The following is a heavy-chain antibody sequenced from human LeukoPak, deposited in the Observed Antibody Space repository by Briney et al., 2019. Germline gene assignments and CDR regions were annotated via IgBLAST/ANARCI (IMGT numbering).Heavy chain of an antibody. CDR2: ISGSGGNT. D-gene: IGHD6-13*01. V-gene: IGHV3-23*01. Sequence: GGSLRLSCAASGFTFSSYDMSWVRQAPGKGLEWVSAISGSGGNTYYADSVKGRFTISRDNSKNTLSLQMNSLRAEDTAVYYCAKDNTGLYSSSWYHDYRGQGTLVTVSS. CDR3: AKDNTGLYSSSWYHDY. CDR1: GFTFSSYD. J-gene: IGHJ4*02.